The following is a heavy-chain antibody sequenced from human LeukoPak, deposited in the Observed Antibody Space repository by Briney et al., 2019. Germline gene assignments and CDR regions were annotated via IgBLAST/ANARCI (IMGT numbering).Heavy chain of an antibody. J-gene: IGHJ4*02. CDR1: GFTFSSYG. CDR2: ISGSGGST. D-gene: IGHD3-9*01. CDR3: AKNVLRYFDWLFFDY. Sequence: PGGSLRLSCAASGFTFSSYGMSWVRQAPGKGLEWVSAISGSGGSTYYADSVKGRFTISRDNSKNTLYLQMNSLRAEDTAVYYCAKNVLRYFDWLFFDYWGQGTLVTVSS. V-gene: IGHV3-23*01.